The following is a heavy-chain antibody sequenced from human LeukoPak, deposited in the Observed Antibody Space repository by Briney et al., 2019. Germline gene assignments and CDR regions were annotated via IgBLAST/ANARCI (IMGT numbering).Heavy chain of an antibody. V-gene: IGHV3-7*01. CDR2: IKQDGSEK. CDR3: AGVPGYCSSTSCYWYYYMDV. Sequence: PGGSLRLSCAASGFTFSSYWMSWVRQAPGKGLEWVANIKQDGSEKYYVDSVKSRFTISRDNAKNSLYLQMNSLRAEDTAVYYCAGVPGYCSSTSCYWYYYMDVWGKGTTVTVSS. J-gene: IGHJ6*03. D-gene: IGHD2-2*03. CDR1: GFTFSSYW.